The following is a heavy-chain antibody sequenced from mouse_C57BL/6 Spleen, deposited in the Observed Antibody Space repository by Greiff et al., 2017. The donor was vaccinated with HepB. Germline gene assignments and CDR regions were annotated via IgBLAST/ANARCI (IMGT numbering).Heavy chain of an antibody. J-gene: IGHJ4*01. CDR3: ARGGVSYAMDY. CDR1: GYAFSSYW. CDR2: IYPGDGDT. Sequence: VQLQQSGAELVKPGASVKISCKASGYAFSSYWMNWVKQRPGKGLEWIGQIYPGDGDTNYNGKFKGKATLTADKSSSTAYMQLSSLTSEDSAVYFCARGGVSYAMDYWGQGTSVTVSS. V-gene: IGHV1-80*01.